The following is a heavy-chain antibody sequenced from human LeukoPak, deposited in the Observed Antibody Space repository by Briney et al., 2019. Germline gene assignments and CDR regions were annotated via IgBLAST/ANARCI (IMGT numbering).Heavy chain of an antibody. J-gene: IGHJ6*03. V-gene: IGHV3-33*01. Sequence: QLGGSLRLSCAASGFTFSSYGMHWVRQAPGKGLEWVAVIWYDGSNKYYADSVKGRFTISRDNSKNTLYLQMNSLRAEDTAVYYCARSGYYDLYYMDVWGKGTTVTVSS. CDR1: GFTFSSYG. CDR2: IWYDGSNK. CDR3: ARSGYYDLYYMDV.